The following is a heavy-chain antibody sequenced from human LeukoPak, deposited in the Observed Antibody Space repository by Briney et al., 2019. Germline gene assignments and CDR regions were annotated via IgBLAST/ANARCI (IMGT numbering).Heavy chain of an antibody. Sequence: GRSLRLSCAASGFTFDDYAMHWGRQAPGKGLEWVSGMNWNSRSIGYADSVKGRLTISRDNAKNYLYLQMNSLRAEDTALYYCAKGGDPVLIWFGELISYGMDVWGQGTTVTVSS. CDR2: MNWNSRSI. D-gene: IGHD3-10*01. CDR1: GFTFDDYA. V-gene: IGHV3-9*01. J-gene: IGHJ6*02. CDR3: AKGGDPVLIWFGELISYGMDV.